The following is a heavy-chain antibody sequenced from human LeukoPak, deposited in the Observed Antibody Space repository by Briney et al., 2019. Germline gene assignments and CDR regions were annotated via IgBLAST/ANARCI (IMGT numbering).Heavy chain of an antibody. CDR2: INPRGMST. J-gene: IGHJ5*02. CDR3: ARDNSMHERGWWFDP. Sequence: ASVKVSCKSSRGTFSSFAVSWVRQAPGQGLEWMGVINPRGMSTIYAEKFQGRIIMTRDLSTTTDYMELSSLKSDDTAVYYCARDNSMHERGWWFDPWGQGKLVSVSS. V-gene: IGHV1-46*01. D-gene: IGHD1-1*01. CDR1: RGTFSSFA.